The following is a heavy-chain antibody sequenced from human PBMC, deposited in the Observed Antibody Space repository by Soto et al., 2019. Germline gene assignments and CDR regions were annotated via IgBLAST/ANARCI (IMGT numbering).Heavy chain of an antibody. CDR1: GFTFSSYA. CDR2: ISGGGGTT. J-gene: IGHJ6*03. V-gene: IGHV3-23*01. CDR3: ARCAWNYYEYYYMDV. Sequence: GGSLRLSCAAPGFTFSSYAMAWVRQAPGKGLEWVSDISGGGGTTYYADSVKGRFTISRDNPKNMLYLQMNSLRAEDTAIYYCARCAWNYYEYYYMDVWGKGTTVTVSS. D-gene: IGHD1-1*01.